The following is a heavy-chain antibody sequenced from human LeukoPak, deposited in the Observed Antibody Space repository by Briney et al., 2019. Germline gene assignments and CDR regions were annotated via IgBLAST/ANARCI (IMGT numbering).Heavy chain of an antibody. CDR2: IIPIFGTA. CDR3: ARESVGVVVVVAATHYYYGMDV. CDR1: GGTFSSYA. V-gene: IGHV1-69*05. D-gene: IGHD2-15*01. J-gene: IGHJ6*02. Sequence: GASVKVSCKASGGTFSSYAISWVRQAPGQGLEWMGGIIPIFGTANYAQKFQGRVTMTRDTSTSTVYMELSSLRSEDTAVYYCARESVGVVVVVAATHYYYGMDVWGQGTTVTVSS.